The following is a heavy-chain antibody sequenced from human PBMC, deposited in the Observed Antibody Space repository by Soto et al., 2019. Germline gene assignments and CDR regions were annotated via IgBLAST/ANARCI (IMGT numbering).Heavy chain of an antibody. D-gene: IGHD6-13*01. Sequence: SETLSLTCTVSGGAFRNYYWSWIRQPPGKGLEWIGYIYHSGSTNYNPSLKSRVTISVDTSKNHFTLRAEDTAVYYCAKTNSDPLAANRNDYYYYGMDVWGQGTTVTVSS. CDR3: AKTNSDPLAANRNDYYYYGMDV. J-gene: IGHJ6*02. CDR1: GGAFRNYY. V-gene: IGHV4-59*12. CDR2: IYHSGST.